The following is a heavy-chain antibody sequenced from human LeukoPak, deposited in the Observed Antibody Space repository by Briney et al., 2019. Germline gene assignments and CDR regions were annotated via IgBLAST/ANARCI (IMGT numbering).Heavy chain of an antibody. CDR3: ARSWGGGDYGDLGAFDI. CDR1: GGTFSSYA. V-gene: IGHV1-69*13. D-gene: IGHD4-17*01. Sequence: ASVKVSCKASGGTFSSYAISWVRRAPGQGLEWMGGIIPIFGTANYAQKFQGRVTITADESTSTAYMELSSLRSEDTAVYYCARSWGGGDYGDLGAFDIWGQGTMVTVSS. CDR2: IIPIFGTA. J-gene: IGHJ3*02.